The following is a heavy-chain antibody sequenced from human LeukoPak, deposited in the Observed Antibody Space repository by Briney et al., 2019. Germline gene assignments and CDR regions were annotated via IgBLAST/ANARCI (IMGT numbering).Heavy chain of an antibody. CDR2: IRSKNFGETQ. D-gene: IGHD5-12*01. Sequence: GSLRLSCTVSGFNFGDYTMTWVRQAPGKGLEWVSFIRSKNFGETQEYAAAVKGRFTISRDDSKNITYLEMNSLKTEDTAVYCYSGHDSIYFDYWGQGTLVTVSS. CDR3: SGHDSIYFDY. J-gene: IGHJ4*02. CDR1: GFNFGDYT. V-gene: IGHV3-49*04.